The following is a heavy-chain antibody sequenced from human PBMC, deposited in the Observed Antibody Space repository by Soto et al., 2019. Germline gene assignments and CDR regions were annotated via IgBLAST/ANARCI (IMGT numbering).Heavy chain of an antibody. V-gene: IGHV3-30*18. D-gene: IGHD3-22*01. CDR2: ISYDGSNK. CDR1: GFTFSSYG. CDR3: AKDTSDYYDSSGYLVDY. J-gene: IGHJ4*02. Sequence: QVQLVESGGGVVQPGRSLRLSCAASGFTFSSYGMHWVRQAPGKGLEWVAVISYDGSNKYYADSVKGRFTISRDNSKNTLYMQMNRLRVEDTDVYYCAKDTSDYYDSSGYLVDYWGQGTLVTVSS.